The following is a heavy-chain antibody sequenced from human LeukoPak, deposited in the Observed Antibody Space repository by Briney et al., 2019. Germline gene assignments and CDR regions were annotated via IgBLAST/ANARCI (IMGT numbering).Heavy chain of an antibody. CDR2: INHSGST. J-gene: IGHJ4*02. V-gene: IGHV4-34*01. Sequence: SETLSLTCAVYGGSFSGYYWSWIRQPPGKGLEWIGEINHSGSTNYNPSLKSRVTISVDTSKNQFSLKLSSVTAADTAVYYCARTGYSSGWYGVDYWGQGTLVTVSP. CDR1: GGSFSGYY. D-gene: IGHD6-19*01. CDR3: ARTGYSSGWYGVDY.